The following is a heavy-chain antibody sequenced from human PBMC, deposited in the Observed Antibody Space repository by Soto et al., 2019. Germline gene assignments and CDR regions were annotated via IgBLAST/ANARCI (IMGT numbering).Heavy chain of an antibody. CDR2: IKQDGSEE. J-gene: IGHJ6*02. CDR3: ARIAASGRGWDV. D-gene: IGHD6-13*01. CDR1: GFTFSSYW. Sequence: EVQLVESGGDLVQPGGSLRLSCVDSGFTFSSYWMSWVRQAPVKGLEWVGNIKQDGSEENYVDSVKGRFIISRDNAKNSMYLQMNSLRAEDTAVYYCARIAASGRGWDVWGQGTTVVVSS. V-gene: IGHV3-7*01.